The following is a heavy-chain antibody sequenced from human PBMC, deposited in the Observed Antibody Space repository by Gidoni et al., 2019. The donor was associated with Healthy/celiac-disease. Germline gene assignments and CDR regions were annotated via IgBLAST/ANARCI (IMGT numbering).Heavy chain of an antibody. Sequence: QLQLQESGPGLVKPSETLSLTCTVSGGSISSSSYYWGWIRQPPGKGLEWIGSIYYSGSTYYNPSLKSRVTISVDTSKNQFSLKLSSVTAADTAVYYCARDDWNLYYYYYYGMDVWGQGTTVTVSS. V-gene: IGHV4-39*02. CDR2: IYYSGST. J-gene: IGHJ6*02. CDR3: ARDDWNLYYYYYYGMDV. CDR1: GGSISSSSYY. D-gene: IGHD1-1*01.